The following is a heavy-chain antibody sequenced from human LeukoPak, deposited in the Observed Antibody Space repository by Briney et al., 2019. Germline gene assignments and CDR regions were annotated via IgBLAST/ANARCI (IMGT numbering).Heavy chain of an antibody. CDR2: AYYTGDI. D-gene: IGHD6-19*01. J-gene: IGHJ6*02. Sequence: PSETLSLTCTVSGGSVASTGCYWGWIRQPPGKGLEWIGSAYYTGDIYSTPSLKSRLTISVDTSRNQFALTLSSVTAADTAVYYCGRHVSNGWDYHYGLDVWAKGPRSPSP. V-gene: IGHV4-39*01. CDR1: GGSVASTGCY. CDR3: GRHVSNGWDYHYGLDV.